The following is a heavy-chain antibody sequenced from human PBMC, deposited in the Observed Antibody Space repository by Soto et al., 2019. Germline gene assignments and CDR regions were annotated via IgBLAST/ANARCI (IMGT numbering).Heavy chain of an antibody. Sequence: QVQLVQSGAEVKKPGSSVKVSCKASGGTFSSYAISWVRQAPGQGLEWLGGFIPIFGTANYAQKFQGRVTITADDSTSTTYRGLSRLLSEDTAVYYCAGFKLGYSSRWYYFDYWVQRTLVTDSS. CDR2: FIPIFGTA. V-gene: IGHV1-69*01. CDR3: AGFKLGYSSRWYYFDY. CDR1: GGTFSSYA. J-gene: IGHJ4*02. D-gene: IGHD6-19*01.